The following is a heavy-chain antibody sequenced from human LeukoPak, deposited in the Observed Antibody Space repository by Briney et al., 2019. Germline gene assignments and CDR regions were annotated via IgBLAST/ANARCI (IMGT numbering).Heavy chain of an antibody. J-gene: IGHJ3*02. D-gene: IGHD3-3*01. CDR1: GFTFDDYA. V-gene: IGHV3-43*02. Sequence: GGSLRLSCAASGFTFDDYAMHWVRQAPGKGLDWVSLISGDGDNTYYADSVKGRFTISRDNSKNSLYLQMNSLRTEDTALYYCAKDVSESGDAFDIWRRGTMVTVSS. CDR2: ISGDGDNT. CDR3: AKDVSESGDAFDI.